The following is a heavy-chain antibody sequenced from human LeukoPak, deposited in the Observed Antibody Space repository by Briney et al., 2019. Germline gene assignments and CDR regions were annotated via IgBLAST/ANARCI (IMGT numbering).Heavy chain of an antibody. J-gene: IGHJ3*02. CDR3: ARVYYDSSGTGFFDI. CDR2: IIPIFGIA. V-gene: IGHV1-69*04. CDR1: GGTFSSYA. Sequence: ASVKVSCKASGGTFSSYAISWVRQAPGQGLEWMGRIIPIFGIANYAQKLQGRVTITADKSTSTAYMELSSLRSEDTAVYYCARVYYDSSGTGFFDIWGQGTMVTVSS. D-gene: IGHD3-22*01.